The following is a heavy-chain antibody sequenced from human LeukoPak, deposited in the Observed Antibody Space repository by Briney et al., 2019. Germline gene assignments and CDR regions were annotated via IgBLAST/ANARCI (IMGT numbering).Heavy chain of an antibody. V-gene: IGHV4-4*07. J-gene: IGHJ4*02. D-gene: IGHD4/OR15-4a*01. Sequence: SETLSLTCTVSGDSISSYYWSWIRQPAGKGLEWIGRIYSSGSTNYNPSLKSRVTMSVDTSKTQFPLKLSSVTAADTAVYYCARDAKGARSFDYWGQGTLVTVSS. CDR3: ARDAKGARSFDY. CDR1: GDSISSYY. CDR2: IYSSGST.